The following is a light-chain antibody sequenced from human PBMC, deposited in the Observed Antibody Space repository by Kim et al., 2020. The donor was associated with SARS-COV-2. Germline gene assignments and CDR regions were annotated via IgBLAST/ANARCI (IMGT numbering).Light chain of an antibody. Sequence: SASVGDRVTITCRPGQDRSYLLAWYQQKPGKAPKLLIYAASNLESGVPSRFSGSGSGTDFTLTISSLQPEDVATYYCQQTTTFPLTFGGGTKLEI. V-gene: IGKV1-12*01. CDR2: AAS. CDR1: QDRSYL. CDR3: QQTTTFPLT. J-gene: IGKJ4*01.